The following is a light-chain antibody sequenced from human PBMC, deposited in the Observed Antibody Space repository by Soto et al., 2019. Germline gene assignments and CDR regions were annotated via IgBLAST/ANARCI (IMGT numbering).Light chain of an antibody. V-gene: IGLV2-11*01. CDR1: SSDVDGYTY. CDR3: CSYAGTYNFVV. Sequence: QSALTQPRSVSGSPGQSVTISCTGTSSDVDGYTYVSWYQQHPGKAPKLIIYDVRKRPSGVPDRFSGSKSGNTASLTIAGLQPEDEAEYHCCSYAGTYNFVVFGGGTKLTFL. J-gene: IGLJ2*01. CDR2: DVR.